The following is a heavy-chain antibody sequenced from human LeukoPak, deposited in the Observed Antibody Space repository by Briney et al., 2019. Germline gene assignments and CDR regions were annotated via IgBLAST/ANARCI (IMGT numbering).Heavy chain of an antibody. V-gene: IGHV1-24*01. CDR1: GYTLTELS. J-gene: IGHJ6*02. D-gene: IGHD3-16*02. CDR2: FDPEDGET. Sequence: ASVKVSCKVSGYTLTELSMHWVRQAPGKGLEWMGGFDPEDGETIYAQKFQGRVTLTEDTSTDTAYMELSSLRSENTAVYYCATDRYDYVWGSYRYTPDGMDVWGQGTTVTVSS. CDR3: ATDRYDYVWGSYRYTPDGMDV.